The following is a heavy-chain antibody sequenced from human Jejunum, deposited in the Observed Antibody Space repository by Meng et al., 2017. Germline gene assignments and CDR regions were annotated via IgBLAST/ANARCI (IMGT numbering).Heavy chain of an antibody. V-gene: IGHV3-30*09. CDR2: NAIDGSDYK. D-gene: IGHD3-22*01. CDR3: ARESHSSGHAGTFNI. Sequence: GGSLRLSCTASGISLNNHILHWVRQAPGKGLEWVAVNAIDGSDYKQYSDSVKGRFVISRDTSANILSLQMDSLRSEDTAVYFCARESHSSGHAGTFNIWGQGTLVT. J-gene: IGHJ3*02. CDR1: GISLNNHI.